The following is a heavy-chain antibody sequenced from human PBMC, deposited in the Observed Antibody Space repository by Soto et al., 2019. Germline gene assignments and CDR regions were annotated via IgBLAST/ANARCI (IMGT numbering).Heavy chain of an antibody. J-gene: IGHJ6*02. V-gene: IGHV5-51*01. CDR1: GNSFTSYL. CDR3: ARRSGSYNTAYYYGMDV. CDR2: IYPGDSDT. Sequence: XESLKVYCKCSGNSFTSYLVGLVLQMPGKGLEWMGIIYPGDSDTRYSPSFQGQVTISADKSISTAYLQWSSLKASDTAMYYCARRSGSYNTAYYYGMDVWGQGTTVTVSS. D-gene: IGHD1-26*01.